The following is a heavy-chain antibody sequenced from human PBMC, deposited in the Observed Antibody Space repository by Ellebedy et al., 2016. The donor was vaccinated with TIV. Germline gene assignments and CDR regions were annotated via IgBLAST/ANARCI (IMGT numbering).Heavy chain of an antibody. Sequence: GGSLRLSXAASGFTFSDSTIHWVRQASGKGPEWVGRIRSKANNYATAYAAPLKGRFTISRDDSKNTAYLQMNSLKTEDTAVYYCTKATFDPWGQGTLVTASS. CDR1: GFTFSDST. J-gene: IGHJ5*02. V-gene: IGHV3-73*01. CDR2: IRSKANNYAT. CDR3: TKATFDP.